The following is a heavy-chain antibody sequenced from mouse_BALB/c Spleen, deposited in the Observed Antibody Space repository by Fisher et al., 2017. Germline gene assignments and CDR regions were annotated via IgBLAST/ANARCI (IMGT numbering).Heavy chain of an antibody. D-gene: IGHD2-14*01. Sequence: KFKGKATLTADKSSSTAYMQLSSLASEDSAVYYCARRGYLSGGYAMDYWGQGTSVTV. CDR3: ARRGYLSGGYAMDY. J-gene: IGHJ4*01. V-gene: IGHV1-87*01.